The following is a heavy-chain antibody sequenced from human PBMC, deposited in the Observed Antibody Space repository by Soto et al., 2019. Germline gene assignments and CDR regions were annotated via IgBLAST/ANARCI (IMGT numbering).Heavy chain of an antibody. J-gene: IGHJ6*02. CDR3: ARDSGYDSYYYYYYGMDV. D-gene: IGHD5-12*01. V-gene: IGHV3-21*01. CDR1: GFTFSSYS. CDR2: ISSSSSYI. Sequence: GGSLRLSCAASGFTFSSYSINWVRQAPGKGLEWVSSISSSSSYIYYADSVKGRFTISRDNAKNSLYLQMNSLRAEDTAVYYCARDSGYDSYYYYYYGMDVWGQGTTVTVSS.